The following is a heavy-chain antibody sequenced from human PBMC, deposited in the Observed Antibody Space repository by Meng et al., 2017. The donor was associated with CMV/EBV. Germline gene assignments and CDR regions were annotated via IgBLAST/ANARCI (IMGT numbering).Heavy chain of an antibody. CDR2: ITPLFGTS. V-gene: IGHV1-69*12. Sequence: QIQLVQSGAEVKKPGSSVNVSCKASGGTFSSYSISWVRQAPGQGLEWMGAITPLFGTSTYAEKFQGRVMITADESTSTAYMELSSLKSDDTAVYYCAREKIISRFAYFHHWGQGTLVTVSS. D-gene: IGHD3-10*01. CDR1: GGTFSSYS. CDR3: AREKIISRFAYFHH. J-gene: IGHJ1*01.